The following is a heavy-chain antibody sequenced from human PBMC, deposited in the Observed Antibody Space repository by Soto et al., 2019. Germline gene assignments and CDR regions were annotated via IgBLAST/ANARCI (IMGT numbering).Heavy chain of an antibody. CDR1: GYTFTSYG. D-gene: IGHD3-10*01. CDR2: ISAYNGNT. Sequence: SVKVSCKASGYTFTSYGISWVRQAPGQGLEWMGWISAYNGNTNYAQKLQGRVTMTTDTSTSTAYMELRSLRSDDTAVYYCARDRTSLLWFGELSYYYYYGMDVWGQGTTVTVSS. CDR3: ARDRTSLLWFGELSYYYYYGMDV. J-gene: IGHJ6*02. V-gene: IGHV1-18*01.